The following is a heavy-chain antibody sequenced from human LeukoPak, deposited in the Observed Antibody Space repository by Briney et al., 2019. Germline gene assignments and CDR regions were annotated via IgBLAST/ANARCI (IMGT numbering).Heavy chain of an antibody. Sequence: ASVKVSCKASGYTFTGYYMYWVRQAPGQGLEWMGFLNPNTGSTSYAQKFQARVTMTRDTSISTAYMELSGLRSDDTAVYYCARRYDFWSGYPTAFDYWGQGTLVTVSS. CDR3: ARRYDFWSGYPTAFDY. V-gene: IGHV1-2*02. CDR2: LNPNTGST. J-gene: IGHJ4*02. CDR1: GYTFTGYY. D-gene: IGHD3-3*01.